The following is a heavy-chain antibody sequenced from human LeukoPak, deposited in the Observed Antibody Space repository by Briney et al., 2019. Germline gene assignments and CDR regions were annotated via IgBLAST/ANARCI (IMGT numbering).Heavy chain of an antibody. J-gene: IGHJ5*02. V-gene: IGHV1-46*01. D-gene: IGHD1-26*01. CDR3: ARGVVRYSIVGATGWFDP. Sequence: ASVKVSCKASGYTFTGYYMHWVRQAPGQGLEWMGIINPSGGSTRYAQKFQGRVTMTRDTSTSTVYMELRSLRSEDTAVYYCARGVVRYSIVGATGWFDPWGQGTLVTVSS. CDR1: GYTFTGYY. CDR2: INPSGGST.